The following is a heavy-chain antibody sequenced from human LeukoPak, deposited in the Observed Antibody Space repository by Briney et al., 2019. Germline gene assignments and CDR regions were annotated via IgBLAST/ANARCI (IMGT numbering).Heavy chain of an antibody. D-gene: IGHD3-22*01. CDR2: ISSSSSYI. CDR1: GFTFSSYS. Sequence: GGSLRLSCAASGFTFSSYSMNWVRQAPGKWLEWVSSISSSSSYIYYADSVKGRFTISRDNAKNSLYLQMNSLGAEDTAVYYCASPRNYYYSSGYIFYWGQGTLVTVSS. CDR3: ASPRNYYYSSGYIFY. J-gene: IGHJ4*02. V-gene: IGHV3-21*01.